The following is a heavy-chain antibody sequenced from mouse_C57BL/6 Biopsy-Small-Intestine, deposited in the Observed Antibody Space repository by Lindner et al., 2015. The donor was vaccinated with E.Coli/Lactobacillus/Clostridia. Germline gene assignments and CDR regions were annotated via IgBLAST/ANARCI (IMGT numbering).Heavy chain of an antibody. V-gene: IGHV1-39*01. CDR3: ARRDYSSRSPFDY. CDR2: INPNYGTT. Sequence: VQLQESGPELVKPGASVKISCKASGYSFTDYNMNWVKQSNGKSLEWIGVINPNYGTTTYNQKFKGKATLTVDQSSSTAYMQFNSLTIEDSAVYYCARRDYSSRSPFDYWGQGAILTVSS. CDR1: GYSFTDYN. J-gene: IGHJ2*01. D-gene: IGHD1-1*01.